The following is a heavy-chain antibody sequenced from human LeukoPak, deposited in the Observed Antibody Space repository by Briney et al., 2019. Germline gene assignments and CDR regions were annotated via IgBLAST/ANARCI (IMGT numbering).Heavy chain of an antibody. V-gene: IGHV1-46*01. CDR3: ARDGPYDFWSGYYPYPYYYYYGMDV. CDR2: INPSGGST. Sequence: ASVKVSCKASGYTFTSYCIHWVRQAPGQGLEWMGIINPSGGSTNYAQKFQGRVTMTTDTSTSTAYMELRSLRSDDTAVYYCARDGPYDFWSGYYPYPYYYYYGMDVWGQGTTVTVSS. CDR1: GYTFTSYC. D-gene: IGHD3-3*01. J-gene: IGHJ6*02.